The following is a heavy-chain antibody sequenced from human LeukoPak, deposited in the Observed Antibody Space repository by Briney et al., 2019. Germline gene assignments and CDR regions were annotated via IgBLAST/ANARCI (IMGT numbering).Heavy chain of an antibody. V-gene: IGHV1-2*02. CDR2: VNPNSGGT. Sequence: GASVKVSCRASGYTFTGYSIHWVRQAPGQGLEWMGWVNPNSGGTHYAQKFQGRVTMTRDMSISTAFMELGRLRSDDTALYYCASHSGGNPIYYYYYYMDVWGKGTTVTVSS. D-gene: IGHD4-23*01. J-gene: IGHJ6*03. CDR3: ASHSGGNPIYYYYYYMDV. CDR1: GYTFTGYS.